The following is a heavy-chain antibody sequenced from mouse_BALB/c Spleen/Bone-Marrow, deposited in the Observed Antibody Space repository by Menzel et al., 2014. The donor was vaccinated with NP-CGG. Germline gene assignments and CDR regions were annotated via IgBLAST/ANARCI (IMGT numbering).Heavy chain of an antibody. J-gene: IGHJ4*01. Sequence: QVQLQQSGPGLVQPSQSLSITCTVSGFSLTSYGVHWVRQSPGKGLERLGVIWSGGSTDYNAAFISRLSISKDNSKSQVFFKMNSLQANDTAIYYCARKGYYRYDESAMDYWGQGTSVTVSS. D-gene: IGHD2-14*01. V-gene: IGHV2-2*02. CDR3: ARKGYYRYDESAMDY. CDR2: IWSGGST. CDR1: GFSLTSYG.